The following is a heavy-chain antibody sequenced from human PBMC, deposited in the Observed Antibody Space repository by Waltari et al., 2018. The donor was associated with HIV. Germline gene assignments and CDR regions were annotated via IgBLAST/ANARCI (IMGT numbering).Heavy chain of an antibody. CDR1: GYTFTSYG. Sequence: QVQLVQSGAEVKKPGASVKVSCKASGYTFTSYGISWVRQAPGKGLEWMGWISAYNGNTNYAQKLQGRVTMTTDTSTSTAYMELRSLRSDDTAVYYCARVKRYYYDSKEDSNFDYWGQGTLVTVSS. J-gene: IGHJ4*02. CDR2: ISAYNGNT. D-gene: IGHD3-22*01. V-gene: IGHV1-18*01. CDR3: ARVKRYYYDSKEDSNFDY.